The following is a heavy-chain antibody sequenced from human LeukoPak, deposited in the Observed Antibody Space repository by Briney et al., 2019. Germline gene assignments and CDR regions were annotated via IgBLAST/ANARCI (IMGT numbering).Heavy chain of an antibody. CDR1: GFTFSSYA. CDR2: ISYDGSNK. CDR3: ARVGYCGGDCYPPYYYYGMDV. Sequence: GRSLRLSCAASGFTFSSYAMHWVRQAPGKGLEWVAVISYDGSNKYYADSVMGRFTISRDNSKNTLYLQMNSLRAEDTAVYYCARVGYCGGDCYPPYYYYGMDVWGQGTTVTVSS. D-gene: IGHD2-21*02. J-gene: IGHJ6*02. V-gene: IGHV3-30-3*01.